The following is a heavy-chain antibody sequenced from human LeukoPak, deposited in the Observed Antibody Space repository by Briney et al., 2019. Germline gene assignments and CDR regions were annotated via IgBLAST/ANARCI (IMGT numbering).Heavy chain of an antibody. D-gene: IGHD3-10*01. J-gene: IGHJ6*04. CDR2: ISSSSSYI. V-gene: IGHV3-21*01. Sequence: GGSLRLSCAASGFTFSSYEMNWVRQAPGKGLEWVSSISSSSSYIYYADSVKGRFTISRDNAKNSLYLQMNSLRAEDTAVYYCARVRVRGPLWPPNYYGMDVWGKGTTVTVSS. CDR3: ARVRVRGPLWPPNYYGMDV. CDR1: GFTFSSYE.